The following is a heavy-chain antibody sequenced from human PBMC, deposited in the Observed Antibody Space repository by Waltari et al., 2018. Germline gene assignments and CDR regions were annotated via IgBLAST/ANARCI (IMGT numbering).Heavy chain of an antibody. CDR3: ATKRESSASGFDY. CDR2: IYYSGST. V-gene: IGHV4-39*01. CDR1: VGSISSSSYY. D-gene: IGHD6-19*01. Sequence: QLQLQESGPGLVKPSEPLSFTCPVSVGSISSSSYYWGWIRQPPGKGLEWIGSIYYSGSTYYNPSLKSRVTISVDTSKNQFSLKLSSVTAADTAVYYCATKRESSASGFDYWGQGTLVTVSS. J-gene: IGHJ4*02.